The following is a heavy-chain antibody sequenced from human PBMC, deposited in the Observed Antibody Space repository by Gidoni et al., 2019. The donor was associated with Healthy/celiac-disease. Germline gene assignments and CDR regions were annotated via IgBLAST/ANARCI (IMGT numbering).Heavy chain of an antibody. J-gene: IGHJ5*02. CDR1: GFTFSSYS. CDR2: ISSSSSYI. Sequence: EVQLVESGGGLVQPGGSLRLSCAASGFTFSSYSMNWFRQAPGKGLEWVSSISSSSSYIYYADSVKGRFTISRDNAKNSLYLQMNSLRAEDTAVYYCARDLGIAAAASWFDPWGQGTLVTVSS. CDR3: ARDLGIAAAASWFDP. D-gene: IGHD6-13*01. V-gene: IGHV3-21*01.